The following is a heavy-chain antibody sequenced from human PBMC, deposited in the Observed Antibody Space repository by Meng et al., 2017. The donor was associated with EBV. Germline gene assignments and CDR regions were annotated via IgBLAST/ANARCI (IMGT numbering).Heavy chain of an antibody. CDR3: ASTDRLGELSLDY. D-gene: IGHD3-16*02. V-gene: IGHV4-59*01. CDR2: IYYRGSN. J-gene: IGHJ4*02. Sequence: LRGSCPGLVRGPGALFLPCTVSGGSIISYYWSWTGSPPRKGVEWIGYIYYRGSNKYHPSLKSRVTISVDTSKNQFSLKLSSVTAADTGVYYCASTDRLGELSLDYWGQGTLVTVSS. CDR1: GGSIISYY.